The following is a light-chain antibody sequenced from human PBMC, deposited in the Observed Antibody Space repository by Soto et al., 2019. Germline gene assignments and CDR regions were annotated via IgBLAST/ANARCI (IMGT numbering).Light chain of an antibody. V-gene: IGLV3-1*01. CDR3: QAWDSRTGG. Sequence: SYELTQPPSVSVSPGQTASITCSGDKLGDKYASWYQQKPGQSPVLVIYQDSKRPSGIPERFSGSNSGNTATLTISGTQAMAEADYYCQAWDSRTGGFGTGTKLTVL. CDR2: QDS. J-gene: IGLJ1*01. CDR1: KLGDKY.